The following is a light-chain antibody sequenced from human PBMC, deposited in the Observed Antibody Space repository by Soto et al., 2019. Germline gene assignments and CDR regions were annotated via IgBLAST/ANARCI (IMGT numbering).Light chain of an antibody. V-gene: IGKV1-8*01. CDR3: QQYYSYPRT. CDR1: QSISSY. CDR2: DAS. Sequence: AIRMTQSPSSFSASTGDRVTITCRASQSISSYLAWYQQKPGKAPKLLIYDASTLQSGVPSRFSGSGSGTDFTHTINCLQSEDCATYYCQQYYSYPRTFDQGTKVEVK. J-gene: IGKJ1*01.